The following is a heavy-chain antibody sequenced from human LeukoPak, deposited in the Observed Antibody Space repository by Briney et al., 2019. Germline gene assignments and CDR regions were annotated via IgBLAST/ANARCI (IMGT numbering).Heavy chain of an antibody. CDR1: GFTFSSYE. CDR2: ISSSGSTI. J-gene: IGHJ4*02. Sequence: PGGSLRLSCAASGFTFSSYEMNWVRQAPGKGLEWVSYISSSGSTIYYADSVKGRFTISRDNAENSLYLQMNSLRAEDTAVYYCARSPYVWGSYRPYYFDYWGQGTLVTVSS. CDR3: ARSPYVWGSYRPYYFDY. D-gene: IGHD3-16*02. V-gene: IGHV3-48*03.